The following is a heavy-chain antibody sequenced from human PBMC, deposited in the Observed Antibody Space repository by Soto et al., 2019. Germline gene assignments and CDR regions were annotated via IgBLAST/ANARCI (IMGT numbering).Heavy chain of an antibody. J-gene: IGHJ6*02. CDR1: GGSISSGGCY. CDR3: ARHPITGPTYYYYGMDV. CDR2: IYYSGST. D-gene: IGHD1-7*01. Sequence: ASETLSLTCTVSGGSISSGGCYWSWIRQHPGKGLEWIGYIYYSGSTYYNPSLKSRFTISVDTSKNQFYLKPSSVTAADTVVYYCARHPITGPTYYYYGMDVWGQGTTVT. V-gene: IGHV4-31*03.